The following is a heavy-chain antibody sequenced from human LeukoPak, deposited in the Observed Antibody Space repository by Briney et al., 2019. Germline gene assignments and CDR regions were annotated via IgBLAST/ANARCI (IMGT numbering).Heavy chain of an antibody. CDR1: GFTSSTNA. CDR2: IWNDGSHK. V-gene: IGHV3-33*01. J-gene: IGHJ4*02. Sequence: GSLILSCAASGFTSSTNAIHWVRQHPGRGLEWVTLIWNDGSHKYYTGSVRGRFTISRDNSKNTVYLQMNSLRAEDTAVYYCAREIFGSVSYPDYWGQGTLVTVSS. CDR3: AREIFGSVSYPDY. D-gene: IGHD3-10*01.